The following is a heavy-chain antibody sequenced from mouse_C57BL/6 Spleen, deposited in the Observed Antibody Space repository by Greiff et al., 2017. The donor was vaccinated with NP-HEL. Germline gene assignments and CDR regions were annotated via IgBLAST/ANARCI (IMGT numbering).Heavy chain of an antibody. CDR1: GFTFSDYG. CDR2: ISSGSSTI. D-gene: IGHD1-1*01. V-gene: IGHV5-17*01. CDR3: ARGVVAGYYFDY. J-gene: IGHJ2*01. Sequence: EVKVVESGGGLVKPGGSLKLSCAASGFTFSDYGMHWVRQAPEKGLEWVAYISSGSSTIYYADTVKGRFTISRDNAKNTLFLQMTSLRSEDTAMYYCARGVVAGYYFDYWGQGTTLTVSS.